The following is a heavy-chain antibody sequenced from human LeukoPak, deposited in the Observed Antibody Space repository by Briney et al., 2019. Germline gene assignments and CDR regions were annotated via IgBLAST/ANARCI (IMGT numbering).Heavy chain of an antibody. CDR3: ARAQSLTAPAGTFANY. Sequence: ASVKVSCKASGYTFTGYFLHWVRRAPGQGFEWMGWINPNSGGTYYTQRFQGRVTMTRDTSISKAYMELSSLRYDDTAVYYCARAQSLTAPAGTFANYWGQGTLVTVSS. CDR2: INPNSGGT. CDR1: GYTFTGYF. V-gene: IGHV1-2*02. J-gene: IGHJ4*02. D-gene: IGHD6-13*01.